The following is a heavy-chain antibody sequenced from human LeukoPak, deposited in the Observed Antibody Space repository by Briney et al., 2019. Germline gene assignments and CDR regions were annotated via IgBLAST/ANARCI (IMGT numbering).Heavy chain of an antibody. CDR1: GYTFSNYG. D-gene: IGHD2-2*01. CDR3: ARDRCSSSRCYFDY. V-gene: IGHV1-18*01. Sequence: ASVKVSCKTSGYTFSNYGLSWVRQAPGQGLEWVGWISGYNGNANYAQKVQGRVTMTTDTSTSTAYMELRSLTSDDTAVYYCARDRCSSSRCYFDYWGQGTLVTVSS. J-gene: IGHJ4*02. CDR2: ISGYNGNA.